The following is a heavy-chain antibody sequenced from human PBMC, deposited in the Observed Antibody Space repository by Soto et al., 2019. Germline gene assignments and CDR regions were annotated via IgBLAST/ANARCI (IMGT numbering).Heavy chain of an antibody. CDR2: IYYSGST. CDR1: GGSVSSGDFY. J-gene: IGHJ4*01. V-gene: IGHV4-61*08. D-gene: IGHD2-15*01. CDR3: ARAHAPTLPFDY. Sequence: PSETLSLTCTVSGGSVSSGDFYWSWIRQPPGKGLEWIGNIYYSGSTNYNPSLKSRVTISIDTSKNQFSLSLDSVTAADTAIYFCARAHAPTLPFDYWGQGALVTVSS.